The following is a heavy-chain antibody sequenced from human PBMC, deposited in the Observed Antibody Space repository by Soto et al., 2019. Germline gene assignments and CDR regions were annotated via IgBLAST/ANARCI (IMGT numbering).Heavy chain of an antibody. J-gene: IGHJ6*03. D-gene: IGHD5-18*01. CDR3: AGYFGTWDLYMDV. Sequence: GESLKISCKGSGYSFTSYWIGWVRQAPGKGLEWVAVISYDGSNKYYADSVKGRFSISRDNSKNTLYLQMNSLRAEDTAVYYCAGYFGTWDLYMDVWGKGTTVTVSS. CDR2: ISYDGSNK. V-gene: IGHV3-33*05. CDR1: GYSFTSYW.